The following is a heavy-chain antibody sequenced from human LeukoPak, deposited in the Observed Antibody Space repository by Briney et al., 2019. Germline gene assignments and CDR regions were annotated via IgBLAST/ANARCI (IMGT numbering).Heavy chain of an antibody. D-gene: IGHD6-13*01. CDR3: ARVPHYSSSWYGPLDY. CDR1: GGSFSGYY. J-gene: IGHJ4*02. Sequence: PSETLSLTCAVYGGSFSGYYWSWIRQPPGKGLEWIGEINHSGSTNYNPSLKSRVTISVDTSKNQFSLKLSSVTAADTAVYYCARVPHYSSSWYGPLDYWGQGTLVTVSS. V-gene: IGHV4-34*01. CDR2: INHSGST.